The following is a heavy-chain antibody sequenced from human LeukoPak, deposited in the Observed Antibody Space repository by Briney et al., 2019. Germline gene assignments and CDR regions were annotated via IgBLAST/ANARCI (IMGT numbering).Heavy chain of an antibody. J-gene: IGHJ4*02. CDR2: MNPNSGNT. CDR1: GYTFTSYD. CDR3: ARESGLYGSGSRY. Sequence: GASVKVSCKASGYTFTSYDINWVRQATGQGLEWMGWMNPNSGNTGYAQKFQGRVTMTRNPSISTAYMELSSLRSEDTAVYCCARESGLYGSGSRYWGQGTLVTVSS. D-gene: IGHD3-10*01. V-gene: IGHV1-8*01.